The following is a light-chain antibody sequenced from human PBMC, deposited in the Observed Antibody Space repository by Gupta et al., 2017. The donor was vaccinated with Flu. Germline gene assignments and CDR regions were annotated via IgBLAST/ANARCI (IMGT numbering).Light chain of an antibody. CDR1: TSDVGGYNS. J-gene: IGLJ2*01. CDR2: DVS. V-gene: IGLV2-14*01. CDR3: SSYTSGSTLVVA. Sequence: QSALTQPASVSGSPGQSITISCTGTTSDVGGYNSVSWYHQRPGTAPNLMIYDVSNRPSGISNRFSGSKSGNTASLTISGLQAEDEADYYCSSYTSGSTLVVAFGGGTKLTVL.